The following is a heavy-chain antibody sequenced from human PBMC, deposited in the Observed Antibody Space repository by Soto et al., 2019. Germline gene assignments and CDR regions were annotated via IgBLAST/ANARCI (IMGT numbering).Heavy chain of an antibody. J-gene: IGHJ4*02. CDR1: GGSISSSSYY. CDR2: IYYSGST. Sequence: QLQLQESGPGLVKPSETLSLTCTVSGGSISSSSYYWGWIRQPPGKGLEWIGSIYYSGSTYYNPSLKSRVTISVDTSKTQFSLKLSSVTAADTAVYYCARGLRGPSYYFDYWGQGTLVTVSS. CDR3: ARGLRGPSYYFDY. V-gene: IGHV4-39*01. D-gene: IGHD4-17*01.